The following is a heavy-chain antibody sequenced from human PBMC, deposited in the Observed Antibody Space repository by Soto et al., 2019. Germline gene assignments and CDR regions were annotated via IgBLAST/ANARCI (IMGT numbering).Heavy chain of an antibody. D-gene: IGHD4-4*01. V-gene: IGHV4-59*08. CDR3: ARTTVVMYFDY. CDR1: GGSINSHY. J-gene: IGHJ4*02. Sequence: QVRLQESGPGLVKPSETLSLTCTVSGGSINSHYWSWIRQPPGKGPEWIGYIYFSGSSNYNPSLKSRATVSLDTSKNQFSLKLSSVTAADTAVYYCARTTVVMYFDYWGQGTRVTVSS. CDR2: IYFSGSS.